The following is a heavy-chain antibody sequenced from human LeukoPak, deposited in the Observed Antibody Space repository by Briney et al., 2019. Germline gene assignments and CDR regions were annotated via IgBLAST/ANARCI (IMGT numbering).Heavy chain of an antibody. CDR2: INGSGVIT. V-gene: IGHV3-23*01. CDR3: AKDSSQGGDYFDS. CDR1: GFTFTNYA. J-gene: IGHJ4*02. Sequence: GGSLRLSCAASGFTFTNYAMSWVRQAPGKGLQRVSAINGSGVITYYADSVRGRFTISRDNSKSTLYLQMNSLRAEDAAIYYCAKDSSQGGDYFDSWGQGTLVTVSS. D-gene: IGHD3-16*01.